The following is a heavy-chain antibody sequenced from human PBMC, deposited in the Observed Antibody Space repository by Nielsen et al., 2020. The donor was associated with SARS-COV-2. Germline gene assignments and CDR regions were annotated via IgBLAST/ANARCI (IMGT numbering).Heavy chain of an antibody. Sequence: WIRQPPGKGLEWIGSIYHSGSTYYNPSLKSRVTISADTSKNQFSLKLSSVTAADTAVYYCARYLNTPVIVVVTAAMNAFDIWGQGTMVTVSS. D-gene: IGHD2-2*01. V-gene: IGHV4-38-2*01. CDR3: ARYLNTPVIVVVTAAMNAFDI. J-gene: IGHJ3*02. CDR2: IYHSGST.